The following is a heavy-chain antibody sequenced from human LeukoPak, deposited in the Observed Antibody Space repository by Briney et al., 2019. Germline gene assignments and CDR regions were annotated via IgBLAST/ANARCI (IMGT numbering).Heavy chain of an antibody. Sequence: GGSLRLSCAASGFTFSSYAMHWVRQAPGKGLEWVANIKQDGSEKYYVDSVKGRFTISRDNAKNSLYLQMNSLRAEDTAVYYCARDQSTYYDFWSGYYTGGGNDYWGQGTLVTVSS. J-gene: IGHJ4*02. CDR2: IKQDGSEK. D-gene: IGHD3-3*01. V-gene: IGHV3-7*01. CDR1: GFTFSSYA. CDR3: ARDQSTYYDFWSGYYTGGGNDY.